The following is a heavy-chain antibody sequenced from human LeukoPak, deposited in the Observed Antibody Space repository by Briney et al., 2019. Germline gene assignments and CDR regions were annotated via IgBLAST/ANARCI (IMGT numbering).Heavy chain of an antibody. V-gene: IGHV3-21*06. CDR3: ARGGLGFCVVGSWHPDDY. CDR1: GFNFSPYS. D-gene: IGHD2-15*01. J-gene: IGHJ4*02. Sequence: PGGSLRLSCAASGFNFSPYSMSWVRQAPGKGLEWVSSISSTSNYVYYADSLRGRFTVSRDNAKNSLYLQMNNLRAEDTAVYYCARGGLGFCVVGSWHPDDYWGRGTLITVSS. CDR2: ISSTSNYV.